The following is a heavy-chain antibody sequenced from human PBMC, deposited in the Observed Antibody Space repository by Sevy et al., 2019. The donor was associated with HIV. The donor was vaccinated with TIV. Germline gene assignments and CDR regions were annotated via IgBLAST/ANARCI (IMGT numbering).Heavy chain of an antibody. CDR2: ISSSSSYI. D-gene: IGHD3-3*01. J-gene: IGHJ6*02. CDR3: ARTIFGVVRWYYYYYGMDV. CDR1: GFTFSSYS. Sequence: GESLKISCAASGFTFSSYSMNWVRQAPGKGLEWVSSISSSSSYIYYADSVKGRFTISRDNAKNSLYLQMNSLRAEDTAVYYCARTIFGVVRWYYYYYGMDVWGQGTTVTVSS. V-gene: IGHV3-21*01.